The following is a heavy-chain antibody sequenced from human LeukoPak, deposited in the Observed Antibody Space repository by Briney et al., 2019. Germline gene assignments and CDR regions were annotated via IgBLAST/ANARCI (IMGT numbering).Heavy chain of an antibody. D-gene: IGHD2-21*02. V-gene: IGHV3-23*01. CDR2: FGTRHTHI. CDR1: GLNFNTYD. Sequence: GGSLRLSCVGSGLNFNTYDLTWVRQAPGKGLEWVALFGTRHTHIFYADSVEGRFAISRDNSKNTVYLQMNSLRVEDASVYYCAARLPLYGMDVWGQGTTVTVSS. J-gene: IGHJ6*02. CDR3: AARLPLYGMDV.